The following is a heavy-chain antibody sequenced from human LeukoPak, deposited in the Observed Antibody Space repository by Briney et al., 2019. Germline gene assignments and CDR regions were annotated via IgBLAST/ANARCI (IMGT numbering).Heavy chain of an antibody. Sequence: ASVTVSLKSSGYTFTNYGISWVRQAPGQGLEGMAWISANNGDTRYGQKFQGRVILTTDTSTTTAYMELRNLRSDGTAVYYCARDACVSCGGDCCHDPWGQGTLVTVSS. CDR2: ISANNGDT. D-gene: IGHD2-21*02. V-gene: IGHV1-18*01. CDR3: ARDACVSCGGDCCHDP. CDR1: GYTFTNYG. J-gene: IGHJ5*02.